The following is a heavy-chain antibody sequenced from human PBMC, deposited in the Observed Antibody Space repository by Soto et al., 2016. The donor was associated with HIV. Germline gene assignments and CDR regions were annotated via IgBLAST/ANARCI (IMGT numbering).Heavy chain of an antibody. CDR3: ARDRSFWTGSLYY. CDR2: INADGSST. D-gene: IGHD3-3*01. CDR1: GFTFSTYW. V-gene: IGHV3-74*01. J-gene: IGHJ4*02. Sequence: EVQLVESGGGLVQPGGSLRLSCAVSGFTFSTYWMHWVRQAPGKGLMWVARINADGSSTSYADSVKGRFTVSRDNAKNTLYLQINSLRAEDTAVYYCARDRSFWTGSLYYWGQGTLVTVSS.